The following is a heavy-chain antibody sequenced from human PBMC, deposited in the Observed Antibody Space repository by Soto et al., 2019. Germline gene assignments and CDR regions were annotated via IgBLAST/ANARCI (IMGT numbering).Heavy chain of an antibody. CDR2: VNHRGET. J-gene: IGHJ4*02. V-gene: IGHV4-34*01. D-gene: IGHD5-18*01. Sequence: SETLSLSCAVYGGSFTGYFWSWIRQSPGKGLEWIGEVNHRGETNYSPSLKSRLTISGDTSKNHISLKLRSVTAADTAVYYCARGKRMQLWLKSYFDTWGQGTPVTVSS. CDR3: ARGKRMQLWLKSYFDT. CDR1: GGSFTGYF.